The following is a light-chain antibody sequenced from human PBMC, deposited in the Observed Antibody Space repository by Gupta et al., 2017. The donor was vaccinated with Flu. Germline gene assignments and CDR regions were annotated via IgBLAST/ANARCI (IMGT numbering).Light chain of an antibody. V-gene: IGKV1-33*01. Sequence: DMHMTQSPSSLSASAGDRVTITCKPSQDISNNLNWYQQQPGKAPKLLIYDASNVEAGVRARFSWSGYVTDFSFTISSVQAEDIGTYYCQKPLGLHLFGQGTQVDIK. J-gene: IGKJ5*01. CDR2: DAS. CDR3: QKPLGLHL. CDR1: QDISNN.